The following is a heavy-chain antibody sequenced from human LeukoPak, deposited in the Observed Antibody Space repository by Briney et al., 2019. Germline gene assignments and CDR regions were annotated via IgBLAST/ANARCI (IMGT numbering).Heavy chain of an antibody. CDR1: GGSISRYL. J-gene: IGHJ4*02. V-gene: IGHV4-4*07. D-gene: IGHD6-19*01. CDR2: IHTSGTT. Sequence: SETLSLTCAVSGGSISRYLWSWIRQPAGKGLEWLGRIHTSGTTTYSPSFQSRITMSIDTSKKQISLRLSSVTAADTAVYYCATEQVPGSAWGFDYWGQGSLVTVSS. CDR3: ATEQVPGSAWGFDY.